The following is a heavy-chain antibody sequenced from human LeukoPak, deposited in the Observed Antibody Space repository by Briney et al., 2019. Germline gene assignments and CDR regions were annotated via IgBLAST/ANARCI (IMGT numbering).Heavy chain of an antibody. D-gene: IGHD6-19*01. CDR2: IKHDGSKE. CDR3: AKDSGWYYFDY. Sequence: GGSLRLSCAASGFRFGSYGMHWVRQAPGKGLERVAVIKHDGSKEYYADSVKGRFTISKDNSKNTLHLQMNSLRPEDTAVYYCAKDSGWYYFDYWGQGTLVTVSS. J-gene: IGHJ4*02. CDR1: GFRFGSYG. V-gene: IGHV3-30*18.